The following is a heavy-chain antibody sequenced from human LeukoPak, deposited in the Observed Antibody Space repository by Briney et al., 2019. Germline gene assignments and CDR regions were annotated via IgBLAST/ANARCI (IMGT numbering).Heavy chain of an antibody. J-gene: IGHJ4*02. CDR2: ISGSGGST. V-gene: IGHV3-23*01. CDR3: AKESYYCSSTSCYSDF. D-gene: IGHD2-2*01. CDR1: GFTFSSYA. Sequence: PGGSLRLSCAASGFTFSSYAMSWVRQAPGKGLEWVSAISGSGGSTYYADSVKGRFTISRDNSKSTLYLQMNSLRAEDTAVYYCAKESYYCSSTSCYSDFGGQGTLVTVSS.